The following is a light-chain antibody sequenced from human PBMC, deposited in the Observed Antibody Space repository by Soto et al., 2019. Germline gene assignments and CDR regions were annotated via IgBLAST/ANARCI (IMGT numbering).Light chain of an antibody. Sequence: DIQMTQSPSSVSASVGDTVTITCRASQDILSWLAWYQQKPGEAPRLLIYASSNLQSGVPSRFSGSRSGTDFTFTISGRQPEVFATYYCQQANAFPVTFGPGTRLDIK. V-gene: IGKV1-12*01. CDR1: QDILSW. J-gene: IGKJ3*01. CDR3: QQANAFPVT. CDR2: ASS.